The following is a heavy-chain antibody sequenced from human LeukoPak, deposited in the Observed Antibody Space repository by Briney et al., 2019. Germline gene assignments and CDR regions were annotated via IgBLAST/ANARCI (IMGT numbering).Heavy chain of an antibody. CDR2: ISPSGGGT. Sequence: GGSLRLSCAASGFTFSSYGMNWVRQAPGKGLEWVSGISPSGGGTYYADSVKGRFTISRDDSKNTLSLQMNSLRVEDTAVYYCAQDLAWGAFDHWGQGTLVTVS. CDR1: GFTFSSYG. V-gene: IGHV3-23*01. J-gene: IGHJ4*02. D-gene: IGHD7-27*01. CDR3: AQDLAWGAFDH.